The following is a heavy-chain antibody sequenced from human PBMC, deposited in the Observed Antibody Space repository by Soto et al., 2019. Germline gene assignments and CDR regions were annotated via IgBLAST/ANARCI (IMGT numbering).Heavy chain of an antibody. CDR1: GGSISSYY. J-gene: IGHJ4*02. CDR2: IYYSGST. V-gene: IGHV4-59*01. D-gene: IGHD3-9*01. CDR3: ASGDILTGPSFDY. Sequence: QVQLQESGPGLVKPSETLSLTCTVSGGSISSYYWSWIRQPPGKGLEWIGYIYYSGSTNYNPSLKIRVAISVDTSKTQFSLKLSSVTAADTAVYYCASGDILTGPSFDYWGQGTLVTVSS.